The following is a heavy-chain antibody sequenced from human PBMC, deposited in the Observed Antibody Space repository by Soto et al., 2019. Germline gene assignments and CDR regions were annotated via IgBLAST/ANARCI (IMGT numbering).Heavy chain of an antibody. V-gene: IGHV4-31*03. Sequence: SDTLSLTCTVSGGSISSGGYYWSWIRQHPGKGLEWIGYIYYSGSTYYNPSLKSRVTISVDTSKNQFSLKLSSVTAADTAVYYCARAVTIFGVVTQPGDYFDYWGQGTLVTVSS. CDR2: IYYSGST. D-gene: IGHD3-3*01. CDR3: ARAVTIFGVVTQPGDYFDY. J-gene: IGHJ4*02. CDR1: GGSISSGGYY.